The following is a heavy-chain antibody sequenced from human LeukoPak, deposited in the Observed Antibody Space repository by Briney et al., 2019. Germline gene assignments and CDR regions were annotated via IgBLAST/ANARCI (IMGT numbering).Heavy chain of an antibody. D-gene: IGHD2-15*01. CDR2: IKEDGSEK. Sequence: PGGSLRLSCAASGFTFGRHWMSWVRQAPGKGLEWVANIKEDGSEKYCVDSVKGRFTISRDNAKNSLYLQMNSLRAEDTAVYYCARDRVAPFDYWGQGTLVTVSS. CDR3: ARDRVAPFDY. V-gene: IGHV3-7*01. CDR1: GFTFGRHW. J-gene: IGHJ4*02.